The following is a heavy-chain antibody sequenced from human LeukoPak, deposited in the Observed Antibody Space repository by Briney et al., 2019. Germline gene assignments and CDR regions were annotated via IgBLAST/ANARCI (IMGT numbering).Heavy chain of an antibody. CDR2: INPSGGST. V-gene: IGHV1-46*01. CDR1: GYTFTSYY. Sequence: ASVKVSCKASGYTFTSYYMHWVRQAPGPGLERMGIINPSGGSTSYAPKFQGRVTTTRDTSTGTVYMELSSLRSEDTAVYYCARTSSSWYWFDPWGQGTLVSVSS. CDR3: ARTSSSWYWFDP. J-gene: IGHJ5*02. D-gene: IGHD6-13*01.